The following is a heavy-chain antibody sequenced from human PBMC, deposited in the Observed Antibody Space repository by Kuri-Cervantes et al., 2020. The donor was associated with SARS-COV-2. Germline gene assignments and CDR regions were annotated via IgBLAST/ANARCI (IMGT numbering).Heavy chain of an antibody. CDR1: GGSLSGYY. CDR2: INHSGST. D-gene: IGHD6-19*01. V-gene: IGHV4-34*01. Sequence: SQRRSPTWAVDGGSLSGYYWGWIRQPPRKGLEWIGEINHSGSTNYNQSLKSRVTISVDTSNNQFSLKLSSVTAADTAVYYCARVQWLVHVVFDYWGQGSLVTVSS. CDR3: ARVQWLVHVVFDY. J-gene: IGHJ4*02.